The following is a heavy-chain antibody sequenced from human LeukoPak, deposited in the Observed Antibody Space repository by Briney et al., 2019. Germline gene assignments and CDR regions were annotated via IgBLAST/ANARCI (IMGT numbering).Heavy chain of an antibody. V-gene: IGHV3-7*02. Sequence: GGSVRLSCAASGFTFSTSWMAWVRQTPGKGLEWVANVKPDGSEIHYGDSVKGRFTISRDNSKNTLYLQMNSLRADDTAVYYCAKPDSIPYTSGWFDFDFWGQGTLVTVSS. D-gene: IGHD6-19*01. CDR2: VKPDGSEI. CDR3: AKPDSIPYTSGWFDFDF. CDR1: GFTFSTSW. J-gene: IGHJ4*02.